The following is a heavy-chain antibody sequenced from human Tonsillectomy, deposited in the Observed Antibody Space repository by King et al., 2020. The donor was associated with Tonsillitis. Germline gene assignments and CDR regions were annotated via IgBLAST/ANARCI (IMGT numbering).Heavy chain of an antibody. V-gene: IGHV4-39*01. J-gene: IGHJ3*02. CDR2: IYYSGST. CDR1: GGSISNSSYY. D-gene: IGHD1-26*01. CDR3: ARPAWELRPWAAFDI. Sequence: QLQESGPGLVKPSETLSLTCTVSGGSISNSSYYWGWIRQPPGKGLEWIGTIYYSGSTYYNPSHKSRVTMSVDTSKNHFSLKLSSVTAADTALYYCARPAWELRPWAAFDIWGQGTMVTVSS.